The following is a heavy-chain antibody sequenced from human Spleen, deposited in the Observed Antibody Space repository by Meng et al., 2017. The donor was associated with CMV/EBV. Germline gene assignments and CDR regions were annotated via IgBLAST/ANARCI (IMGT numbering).Heavy chain of an antibody. D-gene: IGHD5-18*01. V-gene: IGHV4-39*07. J-gene: IGHJ4*02. CDR1: GGSISSSSYY. Sequence: VSGGSISSSSYYWGWIRQPPGKGLEWIGSIYYSGSTYYNPSLKSRVTISVDTSKNQFSLKLSSVTAADTAVYYCARDGVLGYRTDYWGQGTLVTVSS. CDR2: IYYSGST. CDR3: ARDGVLGYRTDY.